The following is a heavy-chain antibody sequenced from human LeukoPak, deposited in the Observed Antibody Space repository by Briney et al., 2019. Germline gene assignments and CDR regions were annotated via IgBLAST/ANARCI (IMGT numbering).Heavy chain of an antibody. CDR2: VSYSGST. Sequence: SETLSLTCTVSGASISSYHWSWIRQPPGKGLEWIGYVSYSGSTNYNPSLKSRVTLSLDTSKSHFSLRLSSVTAADTAVYYCARYFHYVSGSPFDYWGQGTLVTVSS. CDR3: ARYFHYVSGSPFDY. D-gene: IGHD3-10*01. J-gene: IGHJ4*02. CDR1: GASISSYH. V-gene: IGHV4-59*08.